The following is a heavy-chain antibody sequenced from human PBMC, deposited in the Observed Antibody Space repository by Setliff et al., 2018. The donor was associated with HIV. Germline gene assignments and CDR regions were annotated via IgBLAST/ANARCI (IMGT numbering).Heavy chain of an antibody. V-gene: IGHV4-61*02. CDR1: GGSISSGSYY. Sequence: SETLSLTCTVSGGSISSGSYYWSWIRQPAGKGLEWIGRIYTSGSTNYNPSLKSRVTISVDTSKNQFSLKLSSVTAADTAMYYCARDGGSSGWYFVLGYSDYWGPGTLVTSPQ. CDR2: IYTSGST. CDR3: ARDGGSSGWYFVLGYSDY. J-gene: IGHJ4*02. D-gene: IGHD6-19*01.